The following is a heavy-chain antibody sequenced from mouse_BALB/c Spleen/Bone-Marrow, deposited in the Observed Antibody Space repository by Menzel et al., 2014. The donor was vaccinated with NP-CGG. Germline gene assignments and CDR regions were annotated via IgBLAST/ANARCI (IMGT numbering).Heavy chain of an antibody. CDR3: VGLYGYWYFDV. Sequence: EVKLVESGGGLVQPKGSLKLSCAASGFTFNTYAMNWVRQAPGKGLEWVARIRSKSNNYAKNYADSVKDRFTISRDDSQSMLYLQMNNLKTEDTAMYYCVGLYGYWYFDVWGAGTTVTVSS. J-gene: IGHJ1*01. D-gene: IGHD1-1*02. CDR1: GFTFNTYA. V-gene: IGHV10-1*02. CDR2: IRSKSNNYAK.